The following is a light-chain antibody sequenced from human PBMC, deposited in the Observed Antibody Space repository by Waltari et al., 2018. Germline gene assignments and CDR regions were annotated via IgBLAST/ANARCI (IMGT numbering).Light chain of an antibody. CDR2: EAS. V-gene: IGKV1-5*01. CDR3: QQYHSHLYS. Sequence: DIQMTQSPSTLSASVGDRVTITCRASQSISRWFAWYQQKPGKAPHLLIYEASTLETGVPSRFSGSGSGTEFTLTITSLQPDDFATFYCQQYHSHLYSFGQGTKVEIK. CDR1: QSISRW. J-gene: IGKJ2*03.